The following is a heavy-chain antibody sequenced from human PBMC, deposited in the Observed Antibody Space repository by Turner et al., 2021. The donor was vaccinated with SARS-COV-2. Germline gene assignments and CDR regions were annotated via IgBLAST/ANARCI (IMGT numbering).Heavy chain of an antibody. Sequence: QLQLQESGPGLAQPSETLSLTCTVSGGPISSSRYYWGWIRQPPGKGLEWIGSIYYSGSTDYNPSLKSRVTISVDTSKNQFSLKLSSVTAADTAVYYCARSNYDFWSGYYTFYFDYWGQGTLVTVSS. CDR3: ARSNYDFWSGYYTFYFDY. CDR2: IYYSGST. CDR1: GGPISSSRYY. D-gene: IGHD3-3*01. J-gene: IGHJ4*02. V-gene: IGHV4-39*01.